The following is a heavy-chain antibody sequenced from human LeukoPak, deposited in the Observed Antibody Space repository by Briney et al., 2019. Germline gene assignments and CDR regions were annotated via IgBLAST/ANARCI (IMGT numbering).Heavy chain of an antibody. D-gene: IGHD2-2*01. CDR2: IKQDGSEK. CDR1: GFTFSSYW. Sequence: GGSLRLSCAASGFTFSSYWMSWVRQAPGKGLEGVANIKQDGSEKYYVDSVKGRFTISRDNAKNSLYLQMNSLRAEDTAVYYCARGGVVPAAVSNYWGQGTLVTVSS. J-gene: IGHJ4*02. CDR3: ARGGVVPAAVSNY. V-gene: IGHV3-7*01.